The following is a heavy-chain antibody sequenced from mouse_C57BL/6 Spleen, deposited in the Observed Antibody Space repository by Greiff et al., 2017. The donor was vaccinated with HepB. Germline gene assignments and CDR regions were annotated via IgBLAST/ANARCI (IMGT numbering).Heavy chain of an antibody. Sequence: VQLQQPGAELVRPGSSVKLSCKASGYTFTSYWMHWVKQRPIQGLEWIGNIDPSDSETHYNQKFKDKATLTVDKSSSTAYMQLSSLTSEDSAVYYCARDLTGTGAYDYWGQGTTLTVSS. CDR2: IDPSDSET. J-gene: IGHJ2*01. V-gene: IGHV1-52*01. CDR3: ARDLTGTGAYDY. D-gene: IGHD4-1*01. CDR1: GYTFTSYW.